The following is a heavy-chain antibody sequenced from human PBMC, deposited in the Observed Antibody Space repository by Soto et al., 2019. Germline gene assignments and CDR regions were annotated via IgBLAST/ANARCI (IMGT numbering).Heavy chain of an antibody. CDR3: GYDLGHLDY. CDR1: GFTFSSYA. J-gene: IGHJ4*02. CDR2: ISGSGGST. Sequence: PGGSLRLSCSASGFTFSSYAMSWVRQAPGKGLGWVSAISGSGGSTYYADSVKGRFTISRDNSKNTLYLQMNSLRAEDTAVYYCGYDLGHLDYWGQGTLVTVSS. V-gene: IGHV3-23*01. D-gene: IGHD5-12*01.